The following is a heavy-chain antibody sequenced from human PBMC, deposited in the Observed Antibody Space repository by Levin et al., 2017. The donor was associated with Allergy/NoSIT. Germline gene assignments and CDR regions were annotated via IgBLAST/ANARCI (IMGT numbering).Heavy chain of an antibody. D-gene: IGHD6-13*01. V-gene: IGHV4-39*01. CDR1: GGSISSSSYY. J-gene: IGHJ4*02. Sequence: SETLSLTCTVSGGSISSSSYYWGWIRQPPGKGLEWIGSIYYSGSTYYNPSLKSRVTISVDTSKNQFSLKLSSVTAADTAVYYCARRWWGSSWYELDQFEGRWGQGTLVTVSS. CDR3: ARRWWGSSWYELDQFEGR. CDR2: IYYSGST.